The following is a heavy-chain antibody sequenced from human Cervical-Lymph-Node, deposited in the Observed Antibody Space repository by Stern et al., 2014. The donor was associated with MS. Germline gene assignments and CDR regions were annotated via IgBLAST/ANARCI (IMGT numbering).Heavy chain of an antibody. CDR1: GFTVNNNY. J-gene: IGHJ4*02. D-gene: IGHD5-18*01. V-gene: IGHV3-53*01. CDR3: ARGDPHSAMGVFDY. Sequence: EVQLVQSGGGLIQPGGSLRLSCAVSGFTVNNNYMSWVRQAPGKGLEWVSVLYSGGSEFYADSVKGRFAISRDDSKNTLYLQMYSLRPEDTAVYYCARGDPHSAMGVFDYWGQGTLVTVSS. CDR2: LYSGGSE.